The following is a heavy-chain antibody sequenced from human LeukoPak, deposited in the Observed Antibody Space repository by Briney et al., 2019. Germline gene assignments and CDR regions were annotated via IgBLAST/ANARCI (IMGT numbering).Heavy chain of an antibody. CDR3: ARDWWELLGVGYYYYYMDV. D-gene: IGHD1-26*01. J-gene: IGHJ6*03. Sequence: GGSLRLSCAASGFTFSSSAMSWVRQAPGKGLEWVSNISGRGSGGSTYYADSVKGRFTISRDNSKNTLYLQMNSLRAEDTAVYYCARDWWELLGVGYYYYYMDVWGKGTTVTVSS. CDR2: ISGRGSGGST. V-gene: IGHV3-23*01. CDR1: GFTFSSSA.